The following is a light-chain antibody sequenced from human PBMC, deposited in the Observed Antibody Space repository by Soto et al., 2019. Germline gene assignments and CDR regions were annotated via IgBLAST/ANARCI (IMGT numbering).Light chain of an antibody. CDR3: QQYGNTPWT. CDR1: QTVTSNY. J-gene: IGKJ1*01. V-gene: IGKV3-20*01. Sequence: EIVLTQSPGTLSLSPGERATLSCRTSQTVTSNYLAWYQQKPGQPPRLLIYGASNRATGVPDRISGGGSGTDFTLTISRLEPEDFAVFFCQQYGNTPWTFGQGTTVDI. CDR2: GAS.